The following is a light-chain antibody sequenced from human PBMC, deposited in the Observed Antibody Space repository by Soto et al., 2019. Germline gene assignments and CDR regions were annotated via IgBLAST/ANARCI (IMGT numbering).Light chain of an antibody. CDR1: SSDVGSYNL. CDR3: CSYAGSSTHVV. Sequence: QSVLTQPASVSGSPGQSITISCTGTSSDVGSYNLVSWYQQHPGKAPKLMIYEVSMRPSGVSNRFSGSKSGNTASLTISGLQAEDEADYYCCSYAGSSTHVVFGGGTKVTVL. V-gene: IGLV2-23*02. CDR2: EVS. J-gene: IGLJ2*01.